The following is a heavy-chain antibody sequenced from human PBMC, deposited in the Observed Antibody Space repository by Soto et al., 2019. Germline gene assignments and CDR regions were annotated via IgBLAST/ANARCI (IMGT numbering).Heavy chain of an antibody. CDR2: IIPILGIA. CDR3: AGDWRVGEDIFNSGV. Sequence: QVQLVQSGAEVKKPGSSVKVSCKASRGTFSSYTISWVRQAPGQGLEWMGRIIPILGIANYAQKFQGRVTITADKSTITAYMELSSLRSEDTAVYYCAGDWRVGEDIFNSGVWGQGTTVTVSS. V-gene: IGHV1-69*08. J-gene: IGHJ6*02. D-gene: IGHD3-16*02. CDR1: RGTFSSYT.